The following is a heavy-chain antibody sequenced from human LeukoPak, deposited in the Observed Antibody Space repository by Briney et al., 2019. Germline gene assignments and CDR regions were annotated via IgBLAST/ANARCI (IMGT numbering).Heavy chain of an antibody. CDR2: ISYDGSNK. Sequence: GGSLRLSCVASGFTFSSYAMHWVRQAPGKGLEWVAVISYDGSNKYYADSVKGRFTISRDNSKNTLYLQMNSLRAEDTAVYYCARDLNDFWSGYLDYWGQGTLVTVSS. J-gene: IGHJ4*02. V-gene: IGHV3-30*04. CDR3: ARDLNDFWSGYLDY. D-gene: IGHD3-3*01. CDR1: GFTFSSYA.